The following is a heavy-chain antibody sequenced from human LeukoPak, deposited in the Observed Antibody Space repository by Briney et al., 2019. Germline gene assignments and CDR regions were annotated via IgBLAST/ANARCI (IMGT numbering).Heavy chain of an antibody. Sequence: GGSLRLSCAASGFTFSSYWMSWVRQAPGKGLEWVANIKQDGSEKYYVDSVKGRFTISRDNAKNSLYLQMNSLRAADTAVYYCARDRPAAAAGGHYYFDSWGQGTLVTVSS. CDR1: GFTFSSYW. D-gene: IGHD6-13*01. J-gene: IGHJ4*02. CDR2: IKQDGSEK. CDR3: ARDRPAAAAGGHYYFDS. V-gene: IGHV3-7*03.